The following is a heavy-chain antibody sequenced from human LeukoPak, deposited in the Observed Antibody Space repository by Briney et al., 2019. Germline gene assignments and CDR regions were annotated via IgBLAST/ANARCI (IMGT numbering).Heavy chain of an antibody. CDR2: ISFDGSNR. CDR1: GFTFSSYG. D-gene: IGHD3-10*01. CDR3: ARSDGYGLIGI. Sequence: GGSLRLSCAPSGFTFSSYGMHWVRQAPGKGLEWVAVISFDGSNRYYTDSVKGRFTISRDNSKNTLYLQMNSLRTEDTAVYYCARSDGYGLIGIWGQGTMVTVSS. V-gene: IGHV3-30*03. J-gene: IGHJ3*02.